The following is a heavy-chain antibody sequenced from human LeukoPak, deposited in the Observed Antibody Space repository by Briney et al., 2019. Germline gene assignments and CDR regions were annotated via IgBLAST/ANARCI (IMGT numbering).Heavy chain of an antibody. J-gene: IGHJ6*03. CDR2: ISSSSSYI. CDR3: ARAVSAYYYYYYYMGV. D-gene: IGHD5/OR15-5a*01. CDR1: GFTFSSYS. Sequence: PGGSLRLSCAASGFTFSSYSMNWVRQAPGKGLEWVSSISSSSSYIYYADSVKGRFTISRDNAKNSLYLQMNSLRAEDTAVYYCARAVSAYYYYYYYMGVWGKGTTVTISS. V-gene: IGHV3-21*01.